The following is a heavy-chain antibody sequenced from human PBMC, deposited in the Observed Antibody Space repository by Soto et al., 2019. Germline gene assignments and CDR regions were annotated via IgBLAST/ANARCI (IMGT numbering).Heavy chain of an antibody. CDR2: ISGSGGST. CDR1: GFTFSSYA. J-gene: IGHJ4*02. D-gene: IGHD2-2*01. V-gene: IGHV3-23*01. CDR3: ANSHVVPAAIFDY. Sequence: GGFLRLSCAASGFTFSSYAMSWVRQAPGKGLEWVSAISGSGGSTYYADSVKGRFTISRDNSKNTLYLQMNSLRAEDTAVYYCANSHVVPAAIFDYWGQGTLVTVSS.